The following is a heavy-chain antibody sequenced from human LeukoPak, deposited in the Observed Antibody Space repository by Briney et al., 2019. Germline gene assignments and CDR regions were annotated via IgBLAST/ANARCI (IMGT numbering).Heavy chain of an antibody. D-gene: IGHD3-22*01. CDR3: ARLWGSSGPDY. J-gene: IGHJ4*02. V-gene: IGHV4-34*01. Sequence: SETLSLTCAVYGGSFSGYYWSWIRQPPGKGLEWIGEINHSGSTYYNPSLKSRVTISLDTSKNHFSLKLSSVTAADTAVYYCARLWGSSGPDYWGQGTLVTVSS. CDR1: GGSFSGYY. CDR2: INHSGST.